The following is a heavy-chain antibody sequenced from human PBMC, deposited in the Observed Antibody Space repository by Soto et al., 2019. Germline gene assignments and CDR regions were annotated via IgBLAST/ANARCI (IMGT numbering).Heavy chain of an antibody. V-gene: IGHV3-33*01. CDR2: IKSDGSDE. D-gene: IGHD3-22*01. CDR3: ARDDDTSGHSSHFGY. J-gene: IGHJ4*02. CDR1: GFTFSHYG. Sequence: QVQLVESGGCVVQPGRSLRLSCATSGFTFSHYGMHWVRQAPGKGLEWVAAIKSDGSDEYYLDSVKGRFTISRDNYKNTLSLQMNGLRAEDAAVYYCARDDDTSGHSSHFGYWGQGTLVTV.